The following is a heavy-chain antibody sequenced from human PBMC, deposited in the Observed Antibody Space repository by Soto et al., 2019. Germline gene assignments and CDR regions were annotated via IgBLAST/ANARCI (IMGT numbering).Heavy chain of an antibody. CDR1: GFIFSDSA. CDR3: TRHSATTVADY. J-gene: IGHJ4*02. CDR2: IRSKALNYAT. V-gene: IGHV3-73*01. D-gene: IGHD4-17*01. Sequence: EVQLVESGGGLVQPGGSLTLSCAPSGFIFSDSAIHWVRQASGKGLEWVGRIRSKALNYATAYDASVRGRFTISRDDSKNTSYLQMNSLNTEDTAVYYCTRHSATTVADYWGQGTLVTVSS.